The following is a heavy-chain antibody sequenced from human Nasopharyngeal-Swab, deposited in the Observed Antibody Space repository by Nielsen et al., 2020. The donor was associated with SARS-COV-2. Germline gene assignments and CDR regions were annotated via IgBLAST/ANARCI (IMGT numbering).Heavy chain of an antibody. CDR3: ARDRDITIFGVVRGYYFDY. CDR2: INPNSGGT. V-gene: IGHV1-2*06. J-gene: IGHJ4*02. CDR1: GCTFTGYY. D-gene: IGHD3-3*01. Sequence: ASVKVSCKASGCTFTGYYMHWVRQAPGQGLEWMGRINPNSGGTNYAQKFQGRVTMTRDTSISTAYMELSRLRSDDTAVYYCARDRDITIFGVVRGYYFDYWGQGTLVTVSS.